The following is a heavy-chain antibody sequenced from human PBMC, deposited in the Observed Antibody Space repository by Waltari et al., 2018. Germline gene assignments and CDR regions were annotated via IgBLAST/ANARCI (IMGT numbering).Heavy chain of an antibody. CDR3: VYKGYISGRRNLDY. V-gene: IGHV1-69*05. Sequence: VQLVQSGAAVKKPGSSVQVPCKAAGGPLSNNPISWVRQAPGQGLEWVGGIIPMFGKTNYTQKFQGRVTITTDESTSTAFMELSSLRSEDTAVYYCVYKGYISGRRNLDYWGQGTLVTVSS. CDR1: GGPLSNNP. D-gene: IGHD6-19*01. J-gene: IGHJ4*02. CDR2: IIPMFGKT.